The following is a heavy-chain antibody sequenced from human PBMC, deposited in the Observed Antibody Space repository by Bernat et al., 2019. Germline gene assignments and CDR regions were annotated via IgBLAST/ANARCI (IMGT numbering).Heavy chain of an antibody. D-gene: IGHD6-6*01. CDR1: GYSISSGYY. CDR2: IYQSGST. Sequence: QVQLQESGPGLVKPSETLSLTCAVSGYSISSGYYWGWIRQPPGKGLEWIGSIYQSGSTYYNPSLKSRVTISVDTSKNQFSLKLSSVTAADTAVYYCARDSSFGGQGTLVTVSS. J-gene: IGHJ4*02. CDR3: ARDSSF. V-gene: IGHV4-38-2*02.